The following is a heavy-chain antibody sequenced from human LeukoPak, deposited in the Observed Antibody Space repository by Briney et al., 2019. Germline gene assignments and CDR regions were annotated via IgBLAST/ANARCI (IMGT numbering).Heavy chain of an antibody. CDR1: GYSFTSYW. D-gene: IGHD3-3*01. CDR3: ARGEPSESYYDFWSGYYRGAFDI. J-gene: IGHJ3*02. CDR2: IYPGDSDT. V-gene: IGHV5-51*01. Sequence: GESLKISCKGSGYSFTSYWIGWVRQMPGKGLEWMGIIYPGDSDTRYSPSFQGQVTISADKSISTAYLQWSSLKASDTAMYYCARGEPSESYYDFWSGYYRGAFDIWGQGTMVTVSS.